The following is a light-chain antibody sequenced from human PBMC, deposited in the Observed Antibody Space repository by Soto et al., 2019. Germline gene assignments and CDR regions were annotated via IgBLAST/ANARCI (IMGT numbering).Light chain of an antibody. Sequence: IQMTQSPSSLSASVGDRVTITCRASQSIANYLNWYQQKPGKAPKLLIYAASTLESGVPSRFSGSGSGTDFTLTISSLQPEDFATYYWQQSYNNSKTFGQGTKVDIK. CDR3: QQSYNNSKT. V-gene: IGKV1-39*01. CDR2: AAS. CDR1: QSIANY. J-gene: IGKJ1*01.